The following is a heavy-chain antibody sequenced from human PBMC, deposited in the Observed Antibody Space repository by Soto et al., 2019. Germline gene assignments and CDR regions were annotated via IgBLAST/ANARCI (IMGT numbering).Heavy chain of an antibody. CDR3: ARSQGSSTSLEIYYYYYYGMDV. Sequence: QVQLVQSGAEVKKPGSSVKVSCKASGGTFSSYAISWVRQAPGQGLEWRGGFIPISGTANYAQKFQGRVTITADESTRTAYMELSSLTSEDTAVYYCARSQGSSTSLEIYYYYYYGMDVWGQGTTVTVSS. D-gene: IGHD2-2*01. CDR2: FIPISGTA. CDR1: GGTFSSYA. J-gene: IGHJ6*02. V-gene: IGHV1-69*01.